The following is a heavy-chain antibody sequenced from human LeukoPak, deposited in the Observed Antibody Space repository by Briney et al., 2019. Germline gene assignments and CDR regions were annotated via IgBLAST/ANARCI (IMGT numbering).Heavy chain of an antibody. J-gene: IGHJ6*03. V-gene: IGHV3-74*01. CDR1: GFTFSSYW. CDR3: ARGSALGYCSSTCCYTYYYMDV. CDR2: INSDGSST. D-gene: IGHD2-2*02. Sequence: GGSLRLSCAASGFTFSSYWMHWVRQAPGKGLVWVSRINSDGSSTSYADSVKGRFTISRDNAKNTLYLQMNSLRAEDTAVYYCARGSALGYCSSTCCYTYYYMDVWGKGTTVTVSS.